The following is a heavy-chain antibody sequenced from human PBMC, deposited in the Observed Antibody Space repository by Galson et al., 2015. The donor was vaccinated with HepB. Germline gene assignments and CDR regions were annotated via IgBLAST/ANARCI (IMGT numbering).Heavy chain of an antibody. Sequence: SLRLSCAASGFTLNSYAMSWVRQAPGKGLEWVSEISGTGANTYYADSVRGRFTASRDNSRNTLYLQMNSLRTEDTARYYCARDGYNRVPFDYWGQGTLVAVSS. V-gene: IGHV3-23*01. CDR1: GFTLNSYA. J-gene: IGHJ4*02. CDR2: ISGTGANT. CDR3: ARDGYNRVPFDY. D-gene: IGHD5-12*01.